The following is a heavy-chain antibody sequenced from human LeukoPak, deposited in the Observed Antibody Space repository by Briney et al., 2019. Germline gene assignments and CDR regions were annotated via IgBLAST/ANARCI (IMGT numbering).Heavy chain of an antibody. CDR3: ARILGAEGAFDI. J-gene: IGHJ3*02. D-gene: IGHD3-10*01. V-gene: IGHV3-30-3*01. CDR1: EFTFSNYA. Sequence: GGSLRLSCAASEFTFSNYAMSWVRQAPGKGLEWVAVISYDGSNKYYADSVKGRFTISRDNSKNTLYLQMNSLRAEDTAVYYCARILGAEGAFDIWGQGTMVTVSS. CDR2: ISYDGSNK.